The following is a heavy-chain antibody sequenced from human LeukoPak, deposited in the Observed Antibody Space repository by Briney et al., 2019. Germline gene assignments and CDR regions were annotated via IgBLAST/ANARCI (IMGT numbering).Heavy chain of an antibody. D-gene: IGHD5-18*01. CDR2: ISSSSSTI. CDR1: GFTFSSYS. V-gene: IGHV3-48*01. CDR3: ATYRQVMLPFES. Sequence: GGSLRLSCAASGFTFSSYSMNWVRQAPGKGLEWVSYISSSSSTIYYADSVKGRFTISRDNAKNSLYLQMNSLRAEDTAIYYCATYRQVMLPFESWGQGTLVTVSS. J-gene: IGHJ4*02.